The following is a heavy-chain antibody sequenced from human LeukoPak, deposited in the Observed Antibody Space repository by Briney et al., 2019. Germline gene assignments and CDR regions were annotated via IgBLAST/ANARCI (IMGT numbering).Heavy chain of an antibody. J-gene: IGHJ4*02. V-gene: IGHV7-4-1*01. CDR3: ARGVNDFWSGYPGDY. D-gene: IGHD3-3*01. Sequence: ASVKVSCKASGYTFTSYAMNWVRQAPGQGLEWMGWINTNTGNPTYAQGFTGRFVFSLDTSVSTAYLQIGSLKTEDTAVYYCARGVNDFWSGYPGDYWGQGTLVTVSS. CDR2: INTNTGNP. CDR1: GYTFTSYA.